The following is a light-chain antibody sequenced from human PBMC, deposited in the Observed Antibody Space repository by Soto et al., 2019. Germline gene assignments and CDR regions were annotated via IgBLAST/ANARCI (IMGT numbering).Light chain of an antibody. Sequence: DIQMTQSPSTLSGSVGDRVTITCRASQTISSWLAWYQHKPGKVPNLLIYAASTLQSGVPSRFSGGGSGTDFTLTISSLQPEDVATYYCQKYNSAPRTFGQGTKVDIK. CDR3: QKYNSAPRT. V-gene: IGKV1-27*01. J-gene: IGKJ1*01. CDR2: AAS. CDR1: QTISSW.